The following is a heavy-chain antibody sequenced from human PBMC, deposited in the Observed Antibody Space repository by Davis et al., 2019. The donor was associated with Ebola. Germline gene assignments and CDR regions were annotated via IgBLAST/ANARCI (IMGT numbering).Heavy chain of an antibody. CDR1: GYTFTSYY. V-gene: IGHV1-46*01. CDR2: INPSGGST. J-gene: IGHJ6*04. CDR3: ARDYYSGSLGV. Sequence: AASVKVSCKASGYTFTSYYMHWVRQAPGQGLEWMGIINPSGGSTSYAQKFQGRVTMTTDTSTSTAYMELRSLRSDDTAVYYCARDYYSGSLGVWGKGTTVTVSS. D-gene: IGHD1-26*01.